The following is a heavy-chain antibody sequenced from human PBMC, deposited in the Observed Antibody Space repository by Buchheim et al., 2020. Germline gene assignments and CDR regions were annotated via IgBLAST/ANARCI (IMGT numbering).Heavy chain of an antibody. CDR3: AGLSRRTYCGGDCYSGLDV. D-gene: IGHD2-21*01. Sequence: EVQLVQSGAEVKKPGESLKISCQGSGYTFTDHWVGWVRQMPGKGLEWMGILYPGDSDIKYSPSFRGQVPISSDKSISTAYLQWSSLRASDTAMYYCAGLSRRTYCGGDCYSGLDVWGQGTT. J-gene: IGHJ6*02. CDR1: GYTFTDHW. CDR2: LYPGDSDI. V-gene: IGHV5-51*01.